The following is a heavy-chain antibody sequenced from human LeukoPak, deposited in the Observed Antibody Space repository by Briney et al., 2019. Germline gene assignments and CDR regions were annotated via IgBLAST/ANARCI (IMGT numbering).Heavy chain of an antibody. J-gene: IGHJ4*02. CDR1: GFTFSSCG. Sequence: QPGRSLRLSCAASGFTFSSCGMHWVRQAPGKGLEWVAVIWYDGSNKYYADSVKGRFTISRDNSKNTLYLQMNSLRAEDTAVYYCARTETAMVSFDYWGQGTLVTVSS. CDR3: ARTETAMVSFDY. CDR2: IWYDGSNK. D-gene: IGHD5-18*01. V-gene: IGHV3-33*01.